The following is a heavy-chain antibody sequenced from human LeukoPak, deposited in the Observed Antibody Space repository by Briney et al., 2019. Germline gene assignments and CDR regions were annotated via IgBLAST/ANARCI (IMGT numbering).Heavy chain of an antibody. CDR1: GFTFSSYW. V-gene: IGHV3-74*01. CDR3: ARARIAVAGCLYY. CDR2: INSDGSST. Sequence: GGSLRLSCAASGFTFSSYWMHWVRQAPGKGLVWVSRINSDGSSTSYADSVRGRFTISRDNAKNTLYLQMNSLRAEDTAVYYCARARIAVAGCLYYWGQGTLVTVSS. J-gene: IGHJ4*02. D-gene: IGHD6-19*01.